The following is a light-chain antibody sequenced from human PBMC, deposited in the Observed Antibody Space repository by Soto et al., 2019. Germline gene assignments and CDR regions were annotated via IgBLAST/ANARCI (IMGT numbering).Light chain of an antibody. CDR2: EVS. Sequence: QSVLTQPASVSGSPGQSITISCTGTSSDVGGYNYVSWFQHHPGKAPKLIIYEVSYRPSEVSNRFSGSKSGDTASLTISGLQAEDEADYYCSSFTNTITRYAFGTGTKV. J-gene: IGLJ1*01. CDR1: SSDVGGYNY. CDR3: SSFTNTITRYA. V-gene: IGLV2-14*01.